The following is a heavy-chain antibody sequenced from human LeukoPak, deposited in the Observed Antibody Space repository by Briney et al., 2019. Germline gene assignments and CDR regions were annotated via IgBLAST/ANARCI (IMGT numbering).Heavy chain of an antibody. CDR3: PKYAYGGATFFYYMDV. V-gene: IGHV3-9*01. CDR2: IRWHSGRI. J-gene: IGHJ6*03. D-gene: IGHD2-8*01. Sequence: GGSLRLYCAASGFSFADYAMHWVRQAPGKGLEWVSGIRWHSGRIPYADSVRGRFTISSENAKNSLSLQMNSTREDDNAVYYCPKYAYGGATFFYYMDVWGKGTTVIVSS. CDR1: GFSFADYA.